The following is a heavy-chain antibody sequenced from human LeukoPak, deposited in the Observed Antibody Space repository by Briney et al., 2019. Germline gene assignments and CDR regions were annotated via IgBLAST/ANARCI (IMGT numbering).Heavy chain of an antibody. V-gene: IGHV4-34*01. J-gene: IGHJ3*02. Sequence: SSETLSLTCAVYGGSFSGYYWSWIRQPPGKGLEWIGEINHSGSTNYNPSLKSRVTISLDTSRNQFSLKLNSVTAADTAVYYCARSNGYGLIDIWGQGTMVTASS. CDR2: INHSGST. D-gene: IGHD3-22*01. CDR1: GGSFSGYY. CDR3: ARSNGYGLIDI.